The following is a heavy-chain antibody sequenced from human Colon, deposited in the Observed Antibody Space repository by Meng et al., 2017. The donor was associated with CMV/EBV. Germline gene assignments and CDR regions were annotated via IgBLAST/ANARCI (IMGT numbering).Heavy chain of an antibody. CDR2: IYGGGIT. V-gene: IGHV3-53*01. CDR1: GFTVSENY. J-gene: IGHJ6*02. Sequence: GGSLRLSCAASGFTVSENYINWVRQAPGKGLEWVSVIYGGGITYYADSVKGRFTISRDNSKNTVLLQLNSLRAEDTAVYYCARDTESYGTDVWGQGTTVTVSS. D-gene: IGHD1-14*01. CDR3: ARDTESYGTDV.